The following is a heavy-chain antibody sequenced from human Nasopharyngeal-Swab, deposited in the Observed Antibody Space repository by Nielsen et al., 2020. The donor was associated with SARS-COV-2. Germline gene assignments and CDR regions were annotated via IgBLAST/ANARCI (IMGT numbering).Heavy chain of an antibody. CDR2: IYPGDSDT. D-gene: IGHD5-18*01. CDR3: ARLVRGYSFYYMDV. CDR1: GYSLTSYW. Sequence: GGSLRLSCKGSGYSLTSYWIGWVRQMPGKGLEWMGIIYPGDSDTRYSPSFQGQVTISADKSISTAYLQWSSLKASDTAMYYCARLVRGYSFYYMDVWGKGTTVTVSS. J-gene: IGHJ6*03. V-gene: IGHV5-51*01.